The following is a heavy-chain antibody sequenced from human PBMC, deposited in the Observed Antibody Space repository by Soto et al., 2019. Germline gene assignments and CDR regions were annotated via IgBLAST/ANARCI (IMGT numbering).Heavy chain of an antibody. J-gene: IGHJ4*02. Sequence: QVQLVQSGAEVKKPGASVKVSCKASGYTFTSYGISWVRQAPGQGLEWMGWISAYNGNTNYAQKLQGRVTMTTDTSTSTAYMELRSLRSDDTAVYYCARDVVGVVVVAAPKGDLDYWGQGTLVTVSS. V-gene: IGHV1-18*01. CDR1: GYTFTSYG. CDR3: ARDVVGVVVVAAPKGDLDY. CDR2: ISAYNGNT. D-gene: IGHD2-15*01.